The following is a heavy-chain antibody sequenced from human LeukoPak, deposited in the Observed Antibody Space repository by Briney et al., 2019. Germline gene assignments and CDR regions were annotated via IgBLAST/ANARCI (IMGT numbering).Heavy chain of an antibody. CDR2: INPNSGGT. D-gene: IGHD2-2*02. V-gene: IGHV1-2*02. CDR3: TRYCSSTSCYIH. CDR1: GYKFTSFG. J-gene: IGHJ4*02. Sequence: ASVKVSCKASGYKFTSFGVSWVRQAPGQGLEWMGWINPNSGGTNYAQKFQGRVTMTRDTSISTAYMELSRLRSDDTAVYYCTRYCSSTSCYIHWGQGTLVTVSS.